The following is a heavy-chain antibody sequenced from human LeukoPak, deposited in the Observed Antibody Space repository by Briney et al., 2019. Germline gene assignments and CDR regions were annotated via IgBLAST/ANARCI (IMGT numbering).Heavy chain of an antibody. Sequence: PLASVKVSCKASGYTFTGYYMHWVRQAPGQGLEWMGWINPNSGGTNYAQKFQGRVTMTRDTSISTAYMELSRLRSDDTAVYYCARDGEPYYYGSGSYLFHYYYYMDVWGKGTTVTISS. V-gene: IGHV1-2*02. J-gene: IGHJ6*03. CDR2: INPNSGGT. D-gene: IGHD3-10*01. CDR3: ARDGEPYYYGSGSYLFHYYYYMDV. CDR1: GYTFTGYY.